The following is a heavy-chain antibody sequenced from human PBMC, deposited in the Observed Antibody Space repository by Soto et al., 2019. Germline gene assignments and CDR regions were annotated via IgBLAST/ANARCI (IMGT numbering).Heavy chain of an antibody. V-gene: IGHV1-2*04. CDR2: INPNSGGT. D-gene: IGHD2-15*01. CDR1: GYTFTGYY. J-gene: IGHJ6*02. CDR3: AREGPYCSGGSCYPDAGYYYYGMDV. Sequence: QVQLVQSGAEVKKPGASVKVSCKASGYTFTGYYMHWVRQAPGQGLEWMGWINPNSGGTNYAQKFQGWVTMTRDTSISTAYMELSRLRSDDTAVYYCAREGPYCSGGSCYPDAGYYYYGMDVWGQGTTVTVSS.